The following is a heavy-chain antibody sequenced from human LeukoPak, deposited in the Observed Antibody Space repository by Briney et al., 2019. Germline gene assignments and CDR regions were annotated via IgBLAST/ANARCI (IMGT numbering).Heavy chain of an antibody. J-gene: IGHJ4*02. Sequence: GGSLRLACAASGFTFSSYTMNWVRQAPGKGLEWVSSISTTGSYIYYADSVKGRFTISRDNAKNSLYLQMNSLRAEDTAVYYCARDSVMAFNYWGQGTLVTVSS. D-gene: IGHD3-16*01. CDR3: ARDSVMAFNY. CDR2: ISTTGSYI. V-gene: IGHV3-21*01. CDR1: GFTFSSYT.